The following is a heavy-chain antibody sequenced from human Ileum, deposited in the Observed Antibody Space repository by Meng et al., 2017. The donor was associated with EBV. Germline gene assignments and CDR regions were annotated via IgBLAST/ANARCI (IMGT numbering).Heavy chain of an antibody. V-gene: IGHV4-4*02. CDR3: ARDPIPVPGRNFDY. D-gene: IGHD6-19*01. J-gene: IGHJ4*02. Sequence: LEDWGPGLVKPSGTLSLTCAVSGDSISSNSCWNWVRQPPGKGLEWIGDIYHSGDSNYNPSLKSRVTISLDNSNNQFSLTLSSVTAADTAVYYCARDPIPVPGRNFDYWGQGTLVTVSS. CDR1: GDSISSNSC. CDR2: IYHSGDS.